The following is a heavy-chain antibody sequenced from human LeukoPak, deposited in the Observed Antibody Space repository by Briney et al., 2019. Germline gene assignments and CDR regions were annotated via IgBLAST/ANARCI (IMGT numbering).Heavy chain of an antibody. CDR2: IYYSGNT. D-gene: IGHD2-15*01. CDR1: GGSISSFY. V-gene: IGHV4-59*01. J-gene: IGHJ4*02. CDR3: ARRYCSGGNCYPYFDY. Sequence: SETLSLTCTVSGGSISSFYWNWIRRPPGKGLEWIGYIYYSGNTNYNPSLKSRVTISVDTSKNQFSLKLSSVTAADTAVYYCARRYCSGGNCYPYFDYWGQGTLVTVSS.